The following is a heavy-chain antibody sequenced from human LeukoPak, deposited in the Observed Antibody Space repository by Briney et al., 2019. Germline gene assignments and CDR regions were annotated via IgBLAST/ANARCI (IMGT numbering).Heavy chain of an antibody. CDR3: ARLRMTTSLYYYYYYGMDV. V-gene: IGHV4-59*12. CDR1: GGSISSYY. J-gene: IGHJ6*02. D-gene: IGHD2-2*01. CDR2: IYYSGST. Sequence: SETLSLTCTVSGGSISSYYWSWIRQPPGKGLEWIGYIYYSGSTNYNPSLKSRVTISVDTSKNQFSLKLSSVTAADTAVYYCARLRMTTSLYYYYYYGMDVWGQGTTVTVSS.